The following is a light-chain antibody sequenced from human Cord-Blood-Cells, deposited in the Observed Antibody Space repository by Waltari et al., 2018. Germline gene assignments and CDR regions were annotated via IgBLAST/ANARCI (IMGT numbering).Light chain of an antibody. J-gene: IGKJ2*03. Sequence: DIQMTQSPSSLSSTVGDRVTITCLASHSISSYLNWYQQKPGKAPKLLIYAASSLQSGVPSRFSGSRSETDFTLTISSLQPEYFATYYCQQSNSTPQSFCQGTRLEIK. V-gene: IGKV1-39*01. CDR1: HSISSY. CDR2: AAS. CDR3: QQSNSTPQS.